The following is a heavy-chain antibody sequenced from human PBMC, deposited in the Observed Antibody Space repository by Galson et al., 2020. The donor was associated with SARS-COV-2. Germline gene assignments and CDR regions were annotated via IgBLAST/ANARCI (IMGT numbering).Heavy chain of an antibody. Sequence: GGSLRLSCAASGFTFSSYGMHWVRQAPGKGLEWVAVIWYDGSNKYYADSVKGRFTISRDNSKNTLYLQMNSLRAEDTAVYYCARDIVGATGGLDYWGQGTLVTVSS. J-gene: IGHJ4*02. CDR3: ARDIVGATGGLDY. D-gene: IGHD1-26*01. CDR2: IWYDGSNK. CDR1: GFTFSSYG. V-gene: IGHV3-33*01.